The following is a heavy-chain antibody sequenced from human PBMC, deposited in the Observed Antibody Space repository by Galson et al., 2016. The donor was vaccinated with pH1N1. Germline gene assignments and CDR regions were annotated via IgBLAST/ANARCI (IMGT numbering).Heavy chain of an antibody. J-gene: IGHJ3*02. Sequence: SVKVSCKASGYTFTGHFIHWVRQAPGQGLEWMGRINPHTGSTYSTQKFQGRVTMTRDTSISTAYMELTRVRSDDTAVYYCATLYSGSCFTAFDIWGQGTLVSVSA. D-gene: IGHD1-26*01. CDR1: GYTFTGHF. V-gene: IGHV1-2*06. CDR3: ATLYSGSCFTAFDI. CDR2: INPHTGST.